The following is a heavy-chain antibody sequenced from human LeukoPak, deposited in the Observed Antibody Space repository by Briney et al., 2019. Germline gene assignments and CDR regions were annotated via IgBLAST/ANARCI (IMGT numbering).Heavy chain of an antibody. CDR3: ARGLRWELPQYYFDY. D-gene: IGHD1-26*01. Sequence: GGSLRLSCATAGFTFSSYWMSWVRQAPGKGLEWVANIKQDGSEKYYVVSVKGRFTISRDNAKNSLYLQMNSLRAEDTAVYYCARGLRWELPQYYFDYWGQGTLVTVSS. CDR1: GFTFSSYW. V-gene: IGHV3-7*01. CDR2: IKQDGSEK. J-gene: IGHJ4*02.